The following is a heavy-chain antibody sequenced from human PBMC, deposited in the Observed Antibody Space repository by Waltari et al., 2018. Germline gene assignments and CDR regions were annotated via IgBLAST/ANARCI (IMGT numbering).Heavy chain of an antibody. CDR3: ARVPAAIYYYYGMDV. V-gene: IGHV4-4*02. Sequence: QVQLQESGPGLVKPSGTLSLTCAVSGGSISSSNWWSWVRQPPGKGLEWIGKIYHSGSTNYKPSLKSRVTISVDKSKNQFSLKLSSVTAADTAVYYWARVPAAIYYYYGMDVWGQGTTVTVSS. D-gene: IGHD2-2*01. CDR1: GGSISSSNW. J-gene: IGHJ6*02. CDR2: IYHSGST.